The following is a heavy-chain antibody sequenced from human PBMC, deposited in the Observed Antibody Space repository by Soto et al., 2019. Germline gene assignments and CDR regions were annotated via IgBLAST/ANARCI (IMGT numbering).Heavy chain of an antibody. J-gene: IGHJ4*02. CDR2: IYYNGNT. V-gene: IGHV4-59*11. CDR3: AWGGDNDYFDY. Sequence: SETLSLTCTVSGGSISNHYWSWIRQPPGKGLEWIGYIYYNGNTNYNPPLKSRLTMSVDTSKNQISLKLSSVTAADTAVYYCAWGGDNDYFDYWGQGALVTVSS. D-gene: IGHD2-21*01. CDR1: GGSISNHY.